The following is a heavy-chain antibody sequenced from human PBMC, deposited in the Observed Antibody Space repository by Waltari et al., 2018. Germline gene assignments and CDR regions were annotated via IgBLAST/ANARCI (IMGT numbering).Heavy chain of an antibody. CDR3: ARGHYDSSGYPTYFDS. J-gene: IGHJ4*02. D-gene: IGHD3-22*01. V-gene: IGHV3-49*04. CDR1: GLPFDGSD. Sequence: EVQLVESGGGLVQTGRSLRLSCSASGLPFDGSDMVWVRQVPGKGLEWVGVIRSKAYGGTAEHATSVKGRFTISREDSDGIAYLQMNSVKAEDTAVYYCARGHYDSSGYPTYFDSWGQGALVTVSS. CDR2: IRSKAYGGTA.